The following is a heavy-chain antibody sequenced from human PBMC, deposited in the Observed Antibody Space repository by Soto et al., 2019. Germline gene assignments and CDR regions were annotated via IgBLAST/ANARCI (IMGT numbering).Heavy chain of an antibody. Sequence: QVQLQESGPGLVKPSGTLSLTCGVSSGSISSSNWWSWVRQPPGRGLEWIGEISHGGTTNYNPSLQWRVTMSLDKSRNQFSLQLSSVTAADTAVYDCATQTYSSNWHRGGQGTLLTVSS. CDR2: ISHGGTT. V-gene: IGHV4-4*02. CDR1: SGSISSSNW. J-gene: IGHJ4*02. CDR3: ATQTYSSNWHR. D-gene: IGHD1-1*01.